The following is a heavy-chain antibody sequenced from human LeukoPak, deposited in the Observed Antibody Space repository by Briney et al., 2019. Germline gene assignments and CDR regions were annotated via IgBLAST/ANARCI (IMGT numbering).Heavy chain of an antibody. D-gene: IGHD3-10*01. CDR2: INPNSGGT. J-gene: IGHJ4*02. Sequence: GASVKVSCKASGYTFTGYYMHWVRQAPGQGLEWMGWINPNSGGTNYAQKFQGRVTMTRDTSISTAYMELSRLRSDDTAAYYCARSLGRITMVRGVMGYWGQGTLVTVSS. CDR1: GYTFTGYY. V-gene: IGHV1-2*02. CDR3: ARSLGRITMVRGVMGY.